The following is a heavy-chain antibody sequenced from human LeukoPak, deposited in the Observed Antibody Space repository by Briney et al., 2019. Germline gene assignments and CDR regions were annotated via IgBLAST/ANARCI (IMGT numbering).Heavy chain of an antibody. Sequence: GASVKVSCKASGGTFSSYAISWVRQAPGQGLEWMGRIIAILGIANYAQKFQGRVTITADKSTSTAYMEPSSLRSEDTAVYYCARGNRITIPYGMDVWGQGTTVTVSS. V-gene: IGHV1-69*04. CDR3: ARGNRITIPYGMDV. CDR1: GGTFSSYA. J-gene: IGHJ6*02. D-gene: IGHD3-9*01. CDR2: IIAILGIA.